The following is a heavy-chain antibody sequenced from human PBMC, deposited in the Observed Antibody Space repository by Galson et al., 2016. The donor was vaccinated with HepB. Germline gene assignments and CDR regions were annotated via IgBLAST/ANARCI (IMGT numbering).Heavy chain of an antibody. CDR2: IKGDGSQK. J-gene: IGHJ3*02. CDR3: ARDTTYYDSSGYKDVFDI. Sequence: VANIKGDGSQKHYADSVQGRFTISRDNAKNSLYLQMNSLRAEDMAVYYCARDTTYYDSSGYKDVFDIWGQGTMVTVSS. V-gene: IGHV3-7*04. D-gene: IGHD3-22*01.